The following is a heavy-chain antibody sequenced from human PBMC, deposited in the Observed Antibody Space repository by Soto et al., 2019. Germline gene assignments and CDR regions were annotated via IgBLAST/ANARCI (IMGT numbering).Heavy chain of an antibody. CDR2: ISNRGDT. J-gene: IGHJ3*02. V-gene: IGHV3-66*01. CDR3: ARGPRGGRGGSCSITGDAYDI. Sequence: EVQLGESGGGLVQPGGSLRLSCTASGFIVSDTYVNWVRQAPGKGLEWVSVISNRGDTHYADSVRGRFSLSRDISANTLHLQMNHLRGEGTAVYCCARGPRGGRGGSCSITGDAYDIWGQGTLVTVSS. D-gene: IGHD2-15*01. CDR1: GFIVSDTY.